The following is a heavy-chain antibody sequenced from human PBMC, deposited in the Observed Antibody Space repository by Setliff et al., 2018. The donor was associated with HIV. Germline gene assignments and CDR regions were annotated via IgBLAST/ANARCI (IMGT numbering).Heavy chain of an antibody. D-gene: IGHD2-8*01. CDR1: GGSISSHY. CDR2: IHYSGAT. J-gene: IGHJ3*02. CDR3: ARHSPNVGVRGDAFDI. Sequence: LSLTCTVSGGSISSHYWIWIRQPPGKGLEWIGYIHYSGATNYNPSLKSRVTISLDTSRTQFSLRLSSVTAAGTAVYYCARHSPNVGVRGDAFDIWGQGTVVT. V-gene: IGHV4-59*08.